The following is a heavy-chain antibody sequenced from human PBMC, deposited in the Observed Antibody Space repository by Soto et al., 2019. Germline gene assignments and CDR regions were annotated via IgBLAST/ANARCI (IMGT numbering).Heavy chain of an antibody. CDR1: GYTFTSYA. CDR2: INAGNGNT. Sequence: GASVKVSCKASGYTFTSYAMHWVRQAPGQRLEWMGWINAGNGNTKYSQKFQGRVTITADESTSTAYMELSSLRSEDTAVYYCAASYGSGYRAFDYWGQGALVTVSS. CDR3: AASYGSGYRAFDY. J-gene: IGHJ4*02. D-gene: IGHD3-10*01. V-gene: IGHV1-3*01.